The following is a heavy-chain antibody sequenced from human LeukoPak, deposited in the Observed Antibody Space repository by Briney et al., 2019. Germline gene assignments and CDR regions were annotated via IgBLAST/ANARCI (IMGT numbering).Heavy chain of an antibody. J-gene: IGHJ6*02. CDR2: ISSDESST. Sequence: GSLRLSCAASGFSFSEYWMHWVRQTPGKGLVWVSRISSDESSTNYADSVKGRFTISGDNAKNTMYLQMNSLRVEDTAVYYCARGGVFGRNGMDVWGQGTRSPSL. V-gene: IGHV3-74*01. CDR3: ARGGVFGRNGMDV. CDR1: GFSFSEYW. D-gene: IGHD6-13*01.